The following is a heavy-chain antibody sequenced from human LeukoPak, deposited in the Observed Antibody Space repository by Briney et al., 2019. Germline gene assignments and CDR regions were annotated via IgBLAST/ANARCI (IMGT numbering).Heavy chain of an antibody. D-gene: IGHD6-13*01. J-gene: IGHJ6*03. CDR2: IYYSGST. CDR3: ARAARAAAGTGYYYMDV. CDR1: GGSISSYY. V-gene: IGHV4-59*12. Sequence: SETLSLTCTVSGGSISSYYWSWIRQPPGKGLEWIGYIYYSGSTNYNPSLKSRVTISVDTSKNQFSLKLSSVTAADTAVYYCARAARAAAGTGYYYMDVWGKGTTVTISS.